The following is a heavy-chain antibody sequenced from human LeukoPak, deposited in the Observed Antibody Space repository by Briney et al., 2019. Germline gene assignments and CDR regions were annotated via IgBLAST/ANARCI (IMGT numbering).Heavy chain of an antibody. V-gene: IGHV3-23*01. Sequence: PGGSLRLSCAASGFTFSSYAMSWVRQVPGKGLEWVSVISGSGDNTYYADSVKGRFTISRDNAKNTLYLQMNSLRAEDTAVYYCARDYYYYYGMDVWGQGTTVTVSS. CDR3: ARDYYYYYGMDV. J-gene: IGHJ6*02. CDR2: ISGSGDNT. CDR1: GFTFSSYA.